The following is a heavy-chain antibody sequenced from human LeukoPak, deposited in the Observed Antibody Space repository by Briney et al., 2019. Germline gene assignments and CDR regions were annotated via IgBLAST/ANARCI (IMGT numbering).Heavy chain of an antibody. CDR1: GFTFSDYY. V-gene: IGHV3-11*01. D-gene: IGHD2-15*01. CDR2: ISSSSSTI. J-gene: IGHJ4*02. CDR3: AREGGPAPFDY. Sequence: GGSLRLSCAASGFTFSDYYVSWIRQAPGKGLEWVSYISSSSSTIYYADSVKGRFTISRDNAKDSLYLQMNSLRAEDTAVYYCAREGGPAPFDYWGQGTLVTVSS.